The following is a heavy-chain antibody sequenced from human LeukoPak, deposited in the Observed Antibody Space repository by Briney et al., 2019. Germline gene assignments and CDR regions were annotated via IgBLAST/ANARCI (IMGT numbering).Heavy chain of an antibody. CDR2: IYYSGST. Sequence: AETLSLTCTVSGGSISSYYWSWIRQPPGKGLEWIGYIYYSGSTNYNPSLKSRVTISVDTSKNQFSLKLSSVTAADTAVYYCARSGYCSSTSCQIAGWFDPWGQGTLVTVSS. CDR1: GGSISSYY. V-gene: IGHV4-59*01. J-gene: IGHJ5*02. CDR3: ARSGYCSSTSCQIAGWFDP. D-gene: IGHD2-2*01.